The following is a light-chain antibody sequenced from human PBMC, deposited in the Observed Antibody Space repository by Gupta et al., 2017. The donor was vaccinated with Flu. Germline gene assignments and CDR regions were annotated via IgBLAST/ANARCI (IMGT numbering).Light chain of an antibody. V-gene: IGKV1-5*03. CDR2: QAS. CDR3: QRYASGWR. Sequence: VGDRFTITSRVSQSISSCLSWYQPKPEKVPELLSSQASTLESGVRSRFSGSGSGTECTLNISSLEPGDVATYYCQRYASGWRFGQGTRLEI. CDR1: QSISSC. J-gene: IGKJ2*04.